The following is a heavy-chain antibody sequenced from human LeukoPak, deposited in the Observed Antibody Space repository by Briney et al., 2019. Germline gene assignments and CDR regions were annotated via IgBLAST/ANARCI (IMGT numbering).Heavy chain of an antibody. V-gene: IGHV1-18*04. CDR1: GYTFTSYG. J-gene: IGHJ5*02. Sequence: ASVKVPCKASGYTFTSYGINWVRQAPGQGLEWMAWISVYTDYTNYAQKFQDRVTMTTDTSTSTAYMELRSLRSDATAVYYCARDPTPTMYGDNNWFDPWGQGTLVIVSS. CDR2: ISVYTDYT. D-gene: IGHD2-21*02. CDR3: ARDPTPTMYGDNNWFDP.